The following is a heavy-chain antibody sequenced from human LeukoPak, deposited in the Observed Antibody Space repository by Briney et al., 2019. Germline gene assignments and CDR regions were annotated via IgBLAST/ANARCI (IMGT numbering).Heavy chain of an antibody. Sequence: GGSLRLSCAASGFTVNSNYMCWVRQAPGKGLEWVAVISYDGSNKYYADSVKGRFTISRDNSKNTLYLQMNSLRAEDTAVYYCAREGYSSSSSAFDYFDYWGQGTLVTVSS. CDR2: ISYDGSNK. J-gene: IGHJ4*02. D-gene: IGHD6-6*01. CDR3: AREGYSSSSSAFDYFDY. CDR1: GFTVNSNY. V-gene: IGHV3-30-3*01.